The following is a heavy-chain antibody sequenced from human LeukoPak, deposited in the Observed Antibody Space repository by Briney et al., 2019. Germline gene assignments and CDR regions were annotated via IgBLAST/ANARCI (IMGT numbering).Heavy chain of an antibody. J-gene: IGHJ4*02. CDR3: SILYGYKPYYFDY. V-gene: IGHV3-21*01. D-gene: IGHD5-24*01. CDR1: GFTFSSYS. CDR2: ISSSSSYI. Sequence: PGGSLRLSCAASGFTFSSYSMNWVRQAPGKGLEWVSSISSSSSYIYYADSVKGRFTISRDNAKNTLYLQMNSLRAEDTAVYYCSILYGYKPYYFDYWGQGTLVTVSS.